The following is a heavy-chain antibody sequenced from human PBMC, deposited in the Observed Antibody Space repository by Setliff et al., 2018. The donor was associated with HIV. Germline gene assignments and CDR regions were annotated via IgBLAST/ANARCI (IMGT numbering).Heavy chain of an antibody. CDR1: GGTFSNFA. Sequence: GASVKVSCKASGGTFSNFAMSWVRLTPGKGLEWVSGITDSGSTTYYDDSVKGRFTISRDNSKNTLYLQINSLRAEDTAVYYCAKDARWNYVGFDYWGQGTLVTVSS. D-gene: IGHD1-7*01. CDR3: AKDARWNYVGFDY. V-gene: IGHV3-23*01. J-gene: IGHJ4*02. CDR2: ITDSGSTT.